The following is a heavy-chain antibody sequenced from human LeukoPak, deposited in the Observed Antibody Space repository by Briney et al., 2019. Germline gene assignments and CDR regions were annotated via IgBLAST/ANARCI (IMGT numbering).Heavy chain of an antibody. J-gene: IGHJ4*02. CDR1: GFTFSDYY. V-gene: IGHV4-59*05. D-gene: IGHD3-9*01. CDR3: ASRNDILTGYVFDF. CDR2: IYYSGST. Sequence: PGGSLRLSCAASGFTFSDYYMSWIRQAPGKGLEWIGSIYYSGSTSYNPSLKSRVTISVDTSKNQFSLKLTSVTAADTAVYYCASRNDILTGYVFDFWGQGTLVTVSS.